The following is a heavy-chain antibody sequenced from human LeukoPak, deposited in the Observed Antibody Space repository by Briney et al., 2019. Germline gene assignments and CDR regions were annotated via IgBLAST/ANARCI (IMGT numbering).Heavy chain of an antibody. J-gene: IGHJ4*02. D-gene: IGHD6-19*01. CDR2: IYYSGST. V-gene: IGHV4-59*01. CDR3: ARDLLSTAGYFDY. Sequence: SETLPLTCTVSGGSISSYYWSWIRQPPGKGLEWIGYIYYSGSTNYNPSLKSRVTISVDTSKNQFSLNLSSVTAADTAVYYCARDLLSTAGYFDYWGQGTLVTVSS. CDR1: GGSISSYY.